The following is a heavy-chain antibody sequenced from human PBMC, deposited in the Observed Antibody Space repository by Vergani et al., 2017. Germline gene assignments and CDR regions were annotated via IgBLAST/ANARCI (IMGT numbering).Heavy chain of an antibody. CDR3: ARGMTTETTDLDGFDI. J-gene: IGHJ3*02. D-gene: IGHD4-17*01. CDR1: SISVSSHY. V-gene: IGHV3-66*02. CDR2: INIGRST. Sequence: LVESGGGLVQPGGFLRLFCAASSISVSSHYMTWVRQAPGKGMEWVSTINIGRSTAYADSVKGRLTLTRDDSKNTLHLQMNSLRPEDTAVYYCARGMTTETTDLDGFDIWGQGTMVSVSS.